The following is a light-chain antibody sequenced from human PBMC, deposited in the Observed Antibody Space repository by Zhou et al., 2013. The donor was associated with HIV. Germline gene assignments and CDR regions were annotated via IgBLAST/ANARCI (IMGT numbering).Light chain of an antibody. Sequence: EVVMTQSPATLSVSPGERASLSCRASQSVNSNLAWYQQKPGQAPRLLIYDASTRATGIPARFSGSGSGTEFNLTFSSLQSEDFAVYYCQQYNNWPPITFGQGHDWRLN. CDR2: DAS. V-gene: IGKV3-15*01. CDR1: QSVNSN. J-gene: IGKJ5*01. CDR3: QQYNNWPPIT.